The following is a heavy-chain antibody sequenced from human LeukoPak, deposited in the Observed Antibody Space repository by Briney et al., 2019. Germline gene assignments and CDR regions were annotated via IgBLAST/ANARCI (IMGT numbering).Heavy chain of an antibody. CDR3: ARDPDYYYISARFDP. CDR2: IIPIFGTA. Sequence: ASVKVSCKASGGTFSSYAISWVRQAPGQGLEWMGRIIPIFGTANYAQKFQGRVTITTDESTSTAYMELSSLRSEDTAVYYCARDPDYYYISARFDPWGQGTLVTVSS. CDR1: GGTFSSYA. D-gene: IGHD3-22*01. V-gene: IGHV1-69*05. J-gene: IGHJ5*02.